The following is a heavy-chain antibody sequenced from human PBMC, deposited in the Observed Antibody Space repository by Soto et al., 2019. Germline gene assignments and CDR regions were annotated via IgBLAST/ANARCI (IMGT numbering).Heavy chain of an antibody. Sequence: QVQLVQSGAEVKKPGSSVKVSCKASGGTFSSYAISWVRQAPGQGLEWMGGIIPIFSTAHYAQKFQGRVTITADKSTSTAYMELSRLRSEDTGVYYCARDRGQLGDAFDIWGQGTKVTVSS. V-gene: IGHV1-69*06. CDR1: GGTFSSYA. CDR2: IIPIFSTA. J-gene: IGHJ3*02. CDR3: ARDRGQLGDAFDI. D-gene: IGHD6-13*01.